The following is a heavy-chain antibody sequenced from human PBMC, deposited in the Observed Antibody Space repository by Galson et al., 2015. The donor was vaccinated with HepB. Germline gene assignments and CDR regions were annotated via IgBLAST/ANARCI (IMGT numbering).Heavy chain of an antibody. CDR2: FDPDDGET. CDR1: GYTLTDLS. Sequence: SVKVSCKVSGYTLTDLSMHWVRQAPGKGLEWMGGFDPDDGETIYAQKFQGRVTMTEDTSTDTAYMELSSLRSEDTAVYYCATREVGSVVKEEGRDWYFDLGGRGTLVTVSS. J-gene: IGHJ2*01. D-gene: IGHD4-23*01. CDR3: ATREVGSVVKEEGRDWYFDL. V-gene: IGHV1-24*01.